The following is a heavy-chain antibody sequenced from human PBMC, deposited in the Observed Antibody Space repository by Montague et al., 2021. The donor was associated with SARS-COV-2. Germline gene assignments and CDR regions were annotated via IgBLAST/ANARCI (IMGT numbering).Heavy chain of an antibody. CDR3: ARTPGQIAGDAFDI. D-gene: IGHD2-21*01. J-gene: IGHJ3*02. V-gene: IGHV4-59*01. Sequence: SETLSLTCTVSGGSISSYYWSWIRQPPGKGLEWIGYIYYRGSTNYNPSLKSRVTISVDTSKNQFSLKLSSVTAADTAVYYCARTPGQIAGDAFDIWGQGTMVTDSS. CDR1: GGSISSYY. CDR2: IYYRGST.